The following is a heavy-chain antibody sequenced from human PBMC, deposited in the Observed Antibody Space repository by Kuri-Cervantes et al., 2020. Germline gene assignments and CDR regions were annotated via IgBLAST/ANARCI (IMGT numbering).Heavy chain of an antibody. CDR3: ASLGD. Sequence: SETLSLTCTVSGGSMSSSSYYWTWIRQPPGKGLEWIGSVFYTGSTYDNPSLKSRVTISVDTSKNQFSLKLSSVTAADTAVYYCASLGDWGQGTLVTVSS. CDR1: GGSMSSSSYY. V-gene: IGHV4-39*01. CDR2: VFYTGST. D-gene: IGHD3-16*01. J-gene: IGHJ4*02.